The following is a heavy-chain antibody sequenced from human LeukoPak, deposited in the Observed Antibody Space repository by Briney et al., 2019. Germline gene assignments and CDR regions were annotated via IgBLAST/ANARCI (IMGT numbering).Heavy chain of an antibody. CDR3: ANLIEYQLLLQEKAFDI. Sequence: PGGSLRLSCAGSGFTFSSYTMHWVRQAPGKGREWVALISYDASNKYYTDSVKGRFTISRDNSKNTLSLQMNSLRAEGTAVYYCANLIEYQLLLQEKAFDIWGQGTMVTVSS. D-gene: IGHD2-2*01. J-gene: IGHJ3*02. CDR1: GFTFSSYT. CDR2: ISYDASNK. V-gene: IGHV3-30*04.